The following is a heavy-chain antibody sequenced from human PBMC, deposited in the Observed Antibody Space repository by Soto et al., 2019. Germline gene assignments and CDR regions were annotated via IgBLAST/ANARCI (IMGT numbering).Heavy chain of an antibody. J-gene: IGHJ6*02. Sequence: ASVKVSCKDSGGTFSSYAISWVRQATGQGLEWMGWMNPNSGNTGYAQKFQGRVTMTRNTSISTSYMELSSLRSEDTAVYYCARELVCVSVRVFNFDWLFGCYYYGTDVCGQASMVTVSS. D-gene: IGHD3-9*01. V-gene: IGHV1-8*02. CDR2: MNPNSGNT. CDR1: GGTFSSYA. CDR3: ARELVCVSVRVFNFDWLFGCYYYGTDV.